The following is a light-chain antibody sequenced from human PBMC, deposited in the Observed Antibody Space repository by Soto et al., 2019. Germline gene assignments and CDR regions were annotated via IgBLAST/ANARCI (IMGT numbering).Light chain of an antibody. CDR2: DAS. Sequence: EIVLTQSPATLSFSPGERATLSCRASQSVSSYLAWYQQKPGQAPRLLIYDASNRATGIPARFSGSGSGTDFTLTISSLEPEDYAVYYCQQRSNWPLTFVGGMKVEIX. J-gene: IGKJ4*01. V-gene: IGKV3-11*01. CDR3: QQRSNWPLT. CDR1: QSVSSY.